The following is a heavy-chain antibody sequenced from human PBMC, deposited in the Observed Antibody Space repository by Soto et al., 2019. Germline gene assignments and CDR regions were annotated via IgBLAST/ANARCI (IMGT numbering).Heavy chain of an antibody. CDR1: GYTFSSYG. CDR2: ISADNGNT. CDR3: ARDFVRGRVTFDH. D-gene: IGHD3-10*02. V-gene: IGHV1-18*01. Sequence: GASVKVSCKASGYTFSSYGISWVRQAPGQGLEWMGWISADNGNTNYAHKLQGRVAMTTDTSTSTAYMELRSLRSDDTAVHYCARDFVRGRVTFDHWGQGTLVTVYS. J-gene: IGHJ4*02.